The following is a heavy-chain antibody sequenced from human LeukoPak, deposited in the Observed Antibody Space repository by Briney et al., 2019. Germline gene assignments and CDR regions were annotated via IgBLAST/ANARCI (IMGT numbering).Heavy chain of an antibody. CDR2: IYSSGAT. D-gene: IGHD6-19*01. V-gene: IGHV4-4*07. CDR3: ARVSSGWSYYFDY. Sequence: NSSETLSLTCTVSGGSINSYYWSWIRQPAGKGLEWIGRIYSSGATNYNPSLKSRVTMSVDTSKNQFSLKLNSVTAADTAVYFCARVSSGWSYYFDYWGQGTLVTVSS. CDR1: GGSINSYY. J-gene: IGHJ4*02.